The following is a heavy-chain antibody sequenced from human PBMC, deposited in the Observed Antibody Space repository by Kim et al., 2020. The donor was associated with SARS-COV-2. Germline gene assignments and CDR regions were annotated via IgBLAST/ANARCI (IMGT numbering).Heavy chain of an antibody. CDR1: GFTFSTYW. J-gene: IGHJ4*02. CDR3: ARLLYSSGWYSLFDY. V-gene: IGHV3-7*01. Sequence: GGSLRLSCAASGFTFSTYWMSWVRQAPGKGLEWVANIKKDGNEKHYVDSVKGRFTISRDNAKNSLYLQMNSLRAEDTAVYYCARLLYSSGWYSLFDYWGQGILVTVSS. CDR2: IKKDGNEK. D-gene: IGHD6-19*01.